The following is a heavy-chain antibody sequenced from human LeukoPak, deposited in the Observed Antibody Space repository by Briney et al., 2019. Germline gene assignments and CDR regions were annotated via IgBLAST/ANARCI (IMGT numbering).Heavy chain of an antibody. CDR3: ARVSATYYYDSSGYRNFDY. CDR1: GGSISSSSYY. J-gene: IGHJ4*02. D-gene: IGHD3-22*01. CDR2: IYYSGST. V-gene: IGHV4-39*01. Sequence: PSETLSLTCTVSGGSISSSSYYWGWIRQPPGKGLEWIGSIYYSGSTYYNPSLKSRVTTSVDTSKNQFSLKLSSVTAADTAVYYCARVSATYYYDSSGYRNFDYWGQGTLVTVSS.